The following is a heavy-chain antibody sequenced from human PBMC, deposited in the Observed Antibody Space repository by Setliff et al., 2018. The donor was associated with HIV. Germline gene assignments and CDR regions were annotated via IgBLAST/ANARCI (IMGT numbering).Heavy chain of an antibody. CDR2: INVGSGDT. V-gene: IGHV1-3*01. Sequence: GASVKVSCKASGCTFTTYSLHWVRQAPGQSLEWMGWINVGSGDTKYSQDFQGRLSLTRDTSANTVYMELSSLTSDDTAVYFCARGALLAAFDFDHWGHGTLVTVSS. D-gene: IGHD2-8*02. CDR1: GCTFTTYS. J-gene: IGHJ4*01. CDR3: ARGALLAAFDFDH.